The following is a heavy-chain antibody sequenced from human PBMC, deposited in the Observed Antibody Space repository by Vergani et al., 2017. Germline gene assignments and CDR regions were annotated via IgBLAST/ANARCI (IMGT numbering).Heavy chain of an antibody. Sequence: QVQLVQSGAEVKKPGSSVKVSCKASGGTFSSYTISWVRQAPGQGLEWMGRIIPILGIANYAQKFQGRVTITADKSTSTAYMELSSLRSEDTAVYYCAGTTPWFGELQGAFDIWGQGTMVTVSS. CDR2: IIPILGIA. J-gene: IGHJ3*02. CDR1: GGTFSSYT. V-gene: IGHV1-69*02. D-gene: IGHD3-10*01. CDR3: AGTTPWFGELQGAFDI.